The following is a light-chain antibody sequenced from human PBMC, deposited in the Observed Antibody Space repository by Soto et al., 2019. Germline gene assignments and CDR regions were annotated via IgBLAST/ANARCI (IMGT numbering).Light chain of an antibody. CDR1: QSVTTN. Sequence: EIVMTQSPATLSVSPGEIDTFSCRASQSVTTNLAWYQHKPGQSPRLLISDASTGASGIPPRFSGSGSGTEFTLTIDRLQSADFAVYYCQQYDRWPVTFGGGTKVDIK. CDR3: QQYDRWPVT. CDR2: DAS. V-gene: IGKV3-15*01. J-gene: IGKJ4*01.